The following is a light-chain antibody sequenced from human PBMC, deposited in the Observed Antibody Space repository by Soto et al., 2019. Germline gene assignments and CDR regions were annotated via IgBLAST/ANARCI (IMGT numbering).Light chain of an antibody. CDR1: SSDVGGYNC. CDR2: DVT. V-gene: IGLV2-11*01. J-gene: IGLJ1*01. Sequence: QSALTQPRSVSGSPGQSVTSSCTGTSSDVGGYNCVSWYQQHPGKAPQLMIYDVTQRPSGVPDRFSGSKSGNTASLTISGLQAEDEADYYCCSHSASYTFVFGTGTKVTVL. CDR3: CSHSASYTFV.